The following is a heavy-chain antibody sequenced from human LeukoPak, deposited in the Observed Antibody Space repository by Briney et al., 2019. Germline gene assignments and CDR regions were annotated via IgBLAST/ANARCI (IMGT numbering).Heavy chain of an antibody. V-gene: IGHV1-18*04. J-gene: IGHJ4*02. CDR2: ISTYNGNT. CDR3: ARGSGGGGFDY. D-gene: IGHD2-15*01. Sequence: GASVKVSCKASGYTFTTYDISWVRQAPGQGLEWMGWISTYNGNTNYAQNLQGRVTTTTDTSTSSAFMELRSLRSDDTAVYYCARGSGGGGFDYWGQGTLVTVSS. CDR1: GYTFTTYD.